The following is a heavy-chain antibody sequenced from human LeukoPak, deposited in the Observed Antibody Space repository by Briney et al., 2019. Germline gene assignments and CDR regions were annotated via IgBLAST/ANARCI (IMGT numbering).Heavy chain of an antibody. CDR2: ISYSGRT. J-gene: IGHJ4*02. V-gene: IGHV4-39*01. Sequence: PSETLSLTCTVSGGSISSTSYYGGWVRQPPGKGLAWIGSISYSGRTYYNPSLKSRVTISVDTSRNQISPKLLSVTAADTAVYFCARLWSGYRPPDYWGQGTLVTVSS. CDR1: GGSISSTSYY. CDR3: ARLWSGYRPPDY. D-gene: IGHD3-3*01.